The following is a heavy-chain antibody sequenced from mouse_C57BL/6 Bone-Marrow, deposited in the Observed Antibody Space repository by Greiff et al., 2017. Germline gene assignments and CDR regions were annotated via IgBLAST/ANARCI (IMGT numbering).Heavy chain of an antibody. CDR2: INPSSGYT. CDR1: GYTFTSYT. D-gene: IGHD2-1*01. CDR3: ASPYGNYYFDY. J-gene: IGHJ2*01. V-gene: IGHV1-4*01. Sequence: VQLQESGAELARPGASVKMSCKASGYTFTSYTMHWVKQRPGQGLEWIGYINPSSGYTKYNQKFKDKATLTADKSSSTAYMQLSSLTSEDSAVYYCASPYGNYYFDYWGQGTTLTVSS.